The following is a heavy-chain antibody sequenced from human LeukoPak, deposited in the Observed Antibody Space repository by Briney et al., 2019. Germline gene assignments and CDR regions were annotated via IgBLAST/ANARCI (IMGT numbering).Heavy chain of an antibody. V-gene: IGHV3-7*01. CDR1: GFTFSAHR. CDR3: AREGTFGYHYFDY. D-gene: IGHD3-3*01. J-gene: IGHJ4*02. CDR2: IYQGGSET. Sequence: PGGSLRLSCTVSGFTFSAHRMSWVRQAPGKGLEWVANIYQGGSETHYVDSAKGRFTISRDNAKNSLYLHLSSLRAEDTAVYYCAREGTFGYHYFDYWGQGALVTVSS.